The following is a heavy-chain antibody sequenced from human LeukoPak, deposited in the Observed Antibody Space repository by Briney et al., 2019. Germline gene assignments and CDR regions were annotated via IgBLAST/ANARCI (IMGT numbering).Heavy chain of an antibody. V-gene: IGHV3-15*01. J-gene: IGHJ4*02. CDR2: IKSKTDGGTT. Sequence: SGGSLRLSCAASGFTFSNAWMSWVRQAPGKGLEWVGRIKSKTDGGTTDYAAPVKGRFTISRDDSKNTLYLQMNSLKTEDTAVYYCTTVTRRSCSGGSCYEYYFDYWGQGTLVTVSS. CDR1: GFTFSNAW. CDR3: TTVTRRSCSGGSCYEYYFDY. D-gene: IGHD2-15*01.